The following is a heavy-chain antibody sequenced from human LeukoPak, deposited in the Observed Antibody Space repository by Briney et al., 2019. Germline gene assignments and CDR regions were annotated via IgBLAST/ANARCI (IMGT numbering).Heavy chain of an antibody. CDR1: GGSISSGGYY. J-gene: IGHJ3*02. CDR3: AREPKPDIVVVPAAVTPGAFDI. D-gene: IGHD2-2*01. Sequence: SQTLSLTCTVSGGSISSGGYYWSWIRQHPGKSLEWIGYIYYSGSTYYNPSLKSRVTISVDTSKNQFSLKLSSVTAADTAVYYCAREPKPDIVVVPAAVTPGAFDIWGQGTMVTVSS. V-gene: IGHV4-31*03. CDR2: IYYSGST.